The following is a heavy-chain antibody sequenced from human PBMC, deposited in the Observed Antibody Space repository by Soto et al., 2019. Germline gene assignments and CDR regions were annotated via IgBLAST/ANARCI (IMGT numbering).Heavy chain of an antibody. CDR2: INHSGST. D-gene: IGHD1-1*01. Sequence: SETLSLTFAVCGGSFSCYYWSWIRQPPGKGLEWIGEINHSGSTNYNPSLKSRVTISVDTSKNQFSLKLSSVTAADTAVYYCARGRNWNSYYYYYGMDVWGQGTTVTVSS. CDR3: ARGRNWNSYYYYYGMDV. J-gene: IGHJ6*02. V-gene: IGHV4-34*01. CDR1: GGSFSCYY.